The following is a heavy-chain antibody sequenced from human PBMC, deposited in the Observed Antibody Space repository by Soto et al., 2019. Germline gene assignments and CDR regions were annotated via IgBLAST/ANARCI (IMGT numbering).Heavy chain of an antibody. V-gene: IGHV1-58*02. CDR1: GITFSSSA. CDR3: AAAYFGGYRSPDS. J-gene: IGHJ4*02. Sequence: QMQLVQSGPEVRKPGTSVKVSCKASGITFSSSAMQWVRQARGQRLEWIGWIVVDSGKTNYAQTFQERVTMTRDMSTSTAYMELSSLRSEDTAVYYCAAAYFGGYRSPDSWGQGTLVTVSS. CDR2: IVVDSGKT. D-gene: IGHD3-16*01.